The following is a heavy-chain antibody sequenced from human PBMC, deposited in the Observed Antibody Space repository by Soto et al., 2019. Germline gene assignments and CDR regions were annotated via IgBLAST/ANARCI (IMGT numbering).Heavy chain of an antibody. V-gene: IGHV3-30*18. CDR3: AKAIIGYSGYEPFDY. CDR1: GFTFSSYG. J-gene: IGHJ4*02. CDR2: ISYDGSNK. D-gene: IGHD5-12*01. Sequence: PGGSLRLSCAASGFTFSSYGMHWVRQAPGKGLEWVAVISYDGSNKYYADSVKGRFTISRDNSKNTLYLQMNSLRAEDTAVYYCAKAIIGYSGYEPFDYWGQGTLVTVSS.